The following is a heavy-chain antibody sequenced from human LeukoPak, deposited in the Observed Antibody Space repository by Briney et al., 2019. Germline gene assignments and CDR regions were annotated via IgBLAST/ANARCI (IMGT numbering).Heavy chain of an antibody. J-gene: IGHJ4*02. V-gene: IGHV3-64*02. Sequence: PGGSLRLSCGASGFTFSNSAMYWVRQAPGKGLEFVSFISTNGDRTYYEDSVKGRFTISRDNSKNTLYLQMGSLRADDMAVYYCARGVAISSSGWYDTFDYWGQGALVTISS. CDR3: ARGVAISSSGWYDTFDY. D-gene: IGHD6-19*01. CDR2: ISTNGDRT. CDR1: GFTFSNSA.